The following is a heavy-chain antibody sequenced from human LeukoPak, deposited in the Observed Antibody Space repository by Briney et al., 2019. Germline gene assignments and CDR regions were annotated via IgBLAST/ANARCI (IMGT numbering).Heavy chain of an antibody. CDR1: GGSFSGYY. Sequence: SETLSLTCAVYGGSFSGYYWSWIRQPPGKGLEWIGEINHSGSTNYNPSLKSRVTISVDTSKNQFSLKLSSVTAADTAVYYCARHRYYGSGSYILTWFDPWGQGTLVTVSS. D-gene: IGHD3-10*01. J-gene: IGHJ5*02. V-gene: IGHV4-34*01. CDR3: ARHRYYGSGSYILTWFDP. CDR2: INHSGST.